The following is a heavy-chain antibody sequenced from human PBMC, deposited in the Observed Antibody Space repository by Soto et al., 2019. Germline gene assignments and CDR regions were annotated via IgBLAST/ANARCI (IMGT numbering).Heavy chain of an antibody. CDR1: GGSISSYY. Sequence: PSETLSLTCSVSGGSISSYYWSWIRQPPGKGLEWIGYILYSGSTNYSPSLKSRVTISVDTSKNQFSLKLTSVTAADTAVYYCARDRLANWFDPWGQGTLVTVSS. V-gene: IGHV4-59*01. J-gene: IGHJ5*02. D-gene: IGHD3-9*01. CDR2: ILYSGST. CDR3: ARDRLANWFDP.